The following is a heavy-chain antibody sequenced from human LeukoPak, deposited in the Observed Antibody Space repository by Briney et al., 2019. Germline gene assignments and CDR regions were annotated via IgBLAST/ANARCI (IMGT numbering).Heavy chain of an antibody. CDR1: GFTFSSYA. D-gene: IGHD6-13*01. CDR2: ISGSGGST. J-gene: IGHJ4*02. V-gene: IGHV3-23*01. Sequence: GGSLRLSCAASGFTFSSYAMSWVRQAPGKGLEWVSAISGSGGSTYYADSVKGRFTISRDNSKNTLYLQMNSLRAEDTAVYYCAKAGGKYSSSWYEDYWGQGTLVTVSS. CDR3: AKAGGKYSSSWYEDY.